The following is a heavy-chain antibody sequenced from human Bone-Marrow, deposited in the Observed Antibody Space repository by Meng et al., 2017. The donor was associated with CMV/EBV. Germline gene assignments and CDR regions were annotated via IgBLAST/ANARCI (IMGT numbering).Heavy chain of an antibody. CDR1: GYSISSGYY. CDR2: IYYNGGT. J-gene: IGHJ6*02. V-gene: IGHV4-61*01. CDR3: ARGARVYGMDV. Sequence: GSLRLSCTVSGYSISSGYYWGWIRQPPGKGLEWIGYIYYNGGTNYNPSLKSPVTMSIDTSKKQFSLRLSSVTAADTAVYYCARGARVYGMDVWVQGTAVTVSS.